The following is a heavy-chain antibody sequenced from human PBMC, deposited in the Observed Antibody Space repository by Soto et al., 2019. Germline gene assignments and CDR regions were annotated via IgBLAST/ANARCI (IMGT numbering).Heavy chain of an antibody. V-gene: IGHV5-51*01. Sequence: PGESLKISCKGSEYSFSNYWIGWVRQMPGKGLEWMGIIHPGDSDTRYSPSFQGQVTISADKSISTAYLQWSSLKASDTAIYYCARLLWEYCSSLDCYNFDYWGQGTLVTVSS. CDR1: EYSFSNYW. CDR3: ARLLWEYCSSLDCYNFDY. J-gene: IGHJ4*02. CDR2: IHPGDSDT. D-gene: IGHD2-2*01.